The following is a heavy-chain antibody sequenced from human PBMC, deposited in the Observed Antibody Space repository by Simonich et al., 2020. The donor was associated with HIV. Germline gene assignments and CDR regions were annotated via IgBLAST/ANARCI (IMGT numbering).Heavy chain of an antibody. CDR2: INHSEST. D-gene: IGHD6-13*01. CDR3: AREKGSSYDY. V-gene: IGHV4-34*01. J-gene: IGHJ4*02. CDR1: GGSFSGYY. Sequence: QVQLQQWGAGLLKSSETLSLTCAVYGGSFSGYYWSWIRQPAGKGLEWVGEINHSESTKYNAYLKSRVTISVDTSKNQFSLKLTSVTAADTAVYYCAREKGSSYDYWGQGTLVTVSS.